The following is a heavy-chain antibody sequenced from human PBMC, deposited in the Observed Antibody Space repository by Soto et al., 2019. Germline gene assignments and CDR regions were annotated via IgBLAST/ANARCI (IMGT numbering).Heavy chain of an antibody. CDR2: IKHDGSEQ. CDR3: ARAMGTDGWPNRPFDI. J-gene: IGHJ3*02. V-gene: IGHV3-7*04. Sequence: PGGSLRLSCAASGFTFSRYWMDWVRQAPRKGLEWVATIKHDGSEQYYVDSVKGRFIVSRDNAKNSLFLQMNGLRVEDTAVYFCARAMGTDGWPNRPFDIWGQGTMVTVSS. D-gene: IGHD6-19*01. CDR1: GFTFSRYW.